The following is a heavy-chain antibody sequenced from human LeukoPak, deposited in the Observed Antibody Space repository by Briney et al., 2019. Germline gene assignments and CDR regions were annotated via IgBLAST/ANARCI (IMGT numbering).Heavy chain of an antibody. CDR1: GFTFSHAW. D-gene: IGHD1-26*01. Sequence: GGSLRLSCAASGFTFSHAWMNWVRQAPGKGLEWVGRIKTDNAGGTTDYAAPVKGRFTISRDDSDSTLYLQMHSLKTEDTAIYYCTTIYMGATFDFWGQGALVAVSS. CDR3: TTIYMGATFDF. V-gene: IGHV3-15*01. CDR2: IKTDNAGGTT. J-gene: IGHJ4*02.